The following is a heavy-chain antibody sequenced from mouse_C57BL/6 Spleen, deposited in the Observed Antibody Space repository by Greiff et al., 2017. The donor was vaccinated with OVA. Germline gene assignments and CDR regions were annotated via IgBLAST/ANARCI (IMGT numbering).Heavy chain of an antibody. CDR1: GYTFTSYW. CDR2: IDPSDSYT. V-gene: IGHV1-50*01. Sequence: QVQLQQPGAELVKPGASVKLSCKASGYTFTSYWMQWVKQRPGQGLEWIGEIDPSDSYTNYNQKFKGKATLTVDTSSSTAYMQLSSLTSEDSAVYYCARGATMVTTGYLDYWGQGTTLTVSS. CDR3: ARGATMVTTGYLDY. J-gene: IGHJ2*01. D-gene: IGHD2-2*01.